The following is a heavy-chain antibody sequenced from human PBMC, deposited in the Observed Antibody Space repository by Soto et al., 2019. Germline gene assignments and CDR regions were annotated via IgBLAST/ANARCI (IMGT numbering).Heavy chain of an antibody. CDR3: ARETSGGDFHN. D-gene: IGHD3-10*01. Sequence: PSETLSLTCTVSGGSITSGGYYWTWIRQHPGKDLEWIGYIYHSGSTFYNPSLKSRATISPDTSWTQFSLNLTSVTAADTAVSYCARETSGGDFHNWGQGIPVTVSS. CDR1: GGSITSGGYY. V-gene: IGHV4-31*03. CDR2: IYHSGST. J-gene: IGHJ4*02.